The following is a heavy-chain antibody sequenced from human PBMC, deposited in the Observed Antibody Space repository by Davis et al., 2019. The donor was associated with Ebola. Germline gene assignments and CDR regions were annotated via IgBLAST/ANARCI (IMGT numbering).Heavy chain of an antibody. V-gene: IGHV1-46*01. CDR3: AVDILTAVDY. CDR2: INPSGGST. J-gene: IGHJ4*02. CDR1: GYTFIDYY. Sequence: ASVKVSCKASGYTFIDYYIHWVRQAPGQGLEWMGIINPSGGSTSYAQKFQGRVTITANKSTSTAYMELSSLRSEDTAVYYCAVDILTAVDYWGQGTLVTVSS. D-gene: IGHD3-9*01.